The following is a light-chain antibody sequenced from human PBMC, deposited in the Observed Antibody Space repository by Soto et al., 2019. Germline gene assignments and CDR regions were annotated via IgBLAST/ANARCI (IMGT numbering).Light chain of an antibody. CDR3: FSFAGSPWV. V-gene: IGLV2-23*01. J-gene: IGLJ3*02. Sequence: QSALTQAASVSGSPGQSITISCSGTGSDVGSYNLVSWYKHHPGKAPKLIIYQATKRPSGVSNRFSGSKSGNTASLTISGLQSADEADYYCFSFAGSPWVFGGGTKLTVL. CDR2: QAT. CDR1: GSDVGSYNL.